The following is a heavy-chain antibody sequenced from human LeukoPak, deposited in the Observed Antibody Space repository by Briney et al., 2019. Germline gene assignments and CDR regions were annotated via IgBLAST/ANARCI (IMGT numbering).Heavy chain of an antibody. V-gene: IGHV3-20*04. CDR3: ARDRNDYDFWSGYSMSYFDY. Sequence: GXSLRLSCAASGFTFEDYDMNWVRHAPGKGLEWVSGIKWNGGSTVYADSVRGRFTISRDNAKNSLYLQMNSLRAEDTALYYCARDRNDYDFWSGYSMSYFDYWGQGTLVTVSS. D-gene: IGHD3-3*01. CDR2: IKWNGGST. J-gene: IGHJ4*02. CDR1: GFTFEDYD.